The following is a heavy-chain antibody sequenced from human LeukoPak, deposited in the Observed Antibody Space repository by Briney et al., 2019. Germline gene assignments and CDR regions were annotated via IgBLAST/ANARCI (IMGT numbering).Heavy chain of an antibody. CDR3: AKDHLDDSSGYPSY. Sequence: GGSLRLSCAASGFTFSSYAMSWVRQAPGKGLEWVSAISGSGGSTYYADSVKGRFTISRDNSKNTLYLQMNSLRAEDTAVYYCAKDHLDDSSGYPSYWGQGTLVTVSS. J-gene: IGHJ4*02. CDR1: GFTFSSYA. CDR2: ISGSGGST. V-gene: IGHV3-23*01. D-gene: IGHD3-22*01.